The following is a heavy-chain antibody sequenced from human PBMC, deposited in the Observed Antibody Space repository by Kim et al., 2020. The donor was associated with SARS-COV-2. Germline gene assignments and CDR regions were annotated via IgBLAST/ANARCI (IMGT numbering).Heavy chain of an antibody. Sequence: GGSLRLSCAASGFTFSSYWMHWVRQAPGKGLVWVSRINTDGRTTSYADSVRGRFTISRDNAKNTLYLQMNSLRAEDTAVYHCARDLTGGVDYWGQGTLVTVSS. CDR1: GFTFSSYW. CDR2: INTDGRTT. V-gene: IGHV3-74*01. J-gene: IGHJ4*02. D-gene: IGHD3-16*01. CDR3: ARDLTGGVDY.